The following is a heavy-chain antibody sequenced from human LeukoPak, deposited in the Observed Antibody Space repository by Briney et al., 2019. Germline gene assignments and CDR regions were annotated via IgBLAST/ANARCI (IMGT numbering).Heavy chain of an antibody. V-gene: IGHV4-59*01. CDR1: GGSISSYY. D-gene: IGHD3-16*01. J-gene: IGHJ4*02. Sequence: SETLSLTCTVSGGSISSYYWSWIRQPPGKGLEWIGYIYYSGSTNYNPSLKSRVTISVDPSKTQFALKLSSVTAADTAVYYCARHYYDYVWGSYTPFDYWGQGTLVTVSS. CDR2: IYYSGST. CDR3: ARHYYDYVWGSYTPFDY.